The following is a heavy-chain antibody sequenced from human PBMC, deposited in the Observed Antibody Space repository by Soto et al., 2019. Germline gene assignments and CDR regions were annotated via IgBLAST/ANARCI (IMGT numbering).Heavy chain of an antibody. CDR1: GGSFSGYY. J-gene: IGHJ4*02. CDR2: INHSGST. V-gene: IGHV4-34*01. D-gene: IGHD6-13*01. CDR3: ARDPLHHSSWQPFDY. Sequence: SETLSLTCAVYGGSFSGYYWSWIRQPPGKGLEWIGEINHSGSTNYNPSLKSRVTISVDTSKNQFSLKLSSVTAADTAVYYCARDPLHHSSWQPFDYWGQGTLVTVSS.